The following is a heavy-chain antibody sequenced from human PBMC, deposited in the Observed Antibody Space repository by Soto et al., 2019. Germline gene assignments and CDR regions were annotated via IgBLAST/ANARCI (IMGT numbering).Heavy chain of an antibody. V-gene: IGHV4-34*01. CDR2: INHSGST. CDR1: GGSFSGYY. CDR3: ARGPWSIAVASGGFDP. D-gene: IGHD6-19*01. J-gene: IGHJ5*02. Sequence: SETLSLTCAVYGGSFSGYYWSWIRQPPGKGLEWIGEINHSGSTNYNPSLKSRVTISVDTSKNQFSLKLSSVTAADTAVYYCARGPWSIAVASGGFDPWGQGTLVNVSS.